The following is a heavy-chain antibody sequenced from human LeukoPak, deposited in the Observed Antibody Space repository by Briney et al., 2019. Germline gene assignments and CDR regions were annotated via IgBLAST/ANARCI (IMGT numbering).Heavy chain of an antibody. V-gene: IGHV4-34*01. CDR3: ARSRPGAFYYDSSGYYLTAADLDY. D-gene: IGHD3-22*01. Sequence: SETLSLTCAVYGGSFSGYYWSWIRQPPGKGLEWMGEINHSGSTNYNPSLKSRVIISVDTSKNQFSLKLSSVTAAGTAVYYCARSRPGAFYYDSSGYYLTAADLDYWGQGTLVTVSS. J-gene: IGHJ4*02. CDR1: GGSFSGYY. CDR2: INHSGST.